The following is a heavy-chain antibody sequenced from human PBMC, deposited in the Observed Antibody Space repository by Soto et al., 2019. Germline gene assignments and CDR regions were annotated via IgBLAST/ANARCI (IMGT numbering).Heavy chain of an antibody. J-gene: IGHJ5*02. CDR1: GGSISSSSYY. D-gene: IGHD3-16*01. Sequence: HSETLSLTXTVSGGSISSSSYYWGWIRQPPGKGLEWIGSIYYSGSTYYNPSLKSRVTMSVDTSKNQFSLNLSSVTAADTAVYYCATLRGALDPWGQGILVTV. V-gene: IGHV4-39*07. CDR3: ATLRGALDP. CDR2: IYYSGST.